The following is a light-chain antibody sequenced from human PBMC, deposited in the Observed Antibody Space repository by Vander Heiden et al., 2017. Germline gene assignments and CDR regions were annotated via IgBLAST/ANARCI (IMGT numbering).Light chain of an antibody. Sequence: DIHMTQSPSSLSASVGDRVTITCQASQDISNYLNWYQQKPGKAPKLLIYDASNLETGVPSRFSGSGSGTDFTFTISSLQPEDLATYYCQQDDNLGFTFGPGTKVDIK. CDR1: QDISNY. CDR2: DAS. CDR3: QQDDNLGFT. V-gene: IGKV1-33*01. J-gene: IGKJ3*01.